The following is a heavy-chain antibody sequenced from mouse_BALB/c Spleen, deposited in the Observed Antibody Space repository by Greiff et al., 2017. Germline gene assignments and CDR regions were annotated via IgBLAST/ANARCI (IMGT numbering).Heavy chain of an antibody. V-gene: IGHV10-3*03. CDR3: VSGNGAY. D-gene: IGHD2-1*01. CDR1: GFTFNTYA. Sequence: EVQLVESGGGLVQPKGSLKLSCAASGFTFNTYAMHWVCQAPGKGLEWVARIRSKSNNYATYYADSVKDRFTISRDDSQSMLYLQMNNLKTEDTAMYYCVSGNGAYWGQGTLVTVSA. CDR2: IRSKSNNYAT. J-gene: IGHJ3*01.